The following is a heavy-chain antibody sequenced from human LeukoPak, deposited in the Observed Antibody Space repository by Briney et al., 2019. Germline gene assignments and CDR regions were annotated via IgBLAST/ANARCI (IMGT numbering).Heavy chain of an antibody. J-gene: IGHJ6*02. CDR2: IYYSGST. CDR3: ARDPGSSWSDYYYYYGMDV. V-gene: IGHV4-59*01. Sequence: PSETLSLTCTVSGGSISSYYWSWTRQPPGKGLEWIGYIYYSGSTNYNPSLKSRVTISVDTSKNQFSLKLSSVTAADTAVYYCARDPGSSWSDYYYYYGMDVWGQGTTVTVSS. CDR1: GGSISSYY. D-gene: IGHD6-13*01.